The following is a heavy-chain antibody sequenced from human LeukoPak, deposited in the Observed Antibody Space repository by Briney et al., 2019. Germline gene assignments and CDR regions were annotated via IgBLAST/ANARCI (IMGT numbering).Heavy chain of an antibody. D-gene: IGHD3-3*01. Sequence: GGSLRLSCGASGFTFTTYAMTWVRQAPGKGLEWVSSITGSGGSTYYGDSVKGRFTISRDNSKNTLYLQMNSLRAEDTAVYYCVPRKEWSCYMGVWNKGTTVTISS. CDR3: VPRKEWSCYMGV. V-gene: IGHV3-23*01. CDR1: GFTFTTYA. CDR2: ITGSGGST. J-gene: IGHJ6*03.